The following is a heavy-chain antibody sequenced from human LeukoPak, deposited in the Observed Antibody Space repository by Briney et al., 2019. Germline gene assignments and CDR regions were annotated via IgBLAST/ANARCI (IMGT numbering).Heavy chain of an antibody. CDR3: ARETTSQLHVHAFDT. CDR2: IIPIFGTA. Sequence: RASVKVSCKASGGTFSSYAISWVRQAPGQGLEWMGGIIPIFGTANYAQKFQGRVTITADKSTSTAYMELSSLRSEDTAVYYCARETTSQLHVHAFDTWGQGTMVTVSS. CDR1: GGTFSSYA. D-gene: IGHD2-2*01. V-gene: IGHV1-69*06. J-gene: IGHJ3*02.